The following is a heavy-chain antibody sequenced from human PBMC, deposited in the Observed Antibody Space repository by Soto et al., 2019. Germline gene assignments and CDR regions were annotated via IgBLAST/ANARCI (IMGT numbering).Heavy chain of an antibody. CDR1: GFTFSTYS. Sequence: GWSLRLSCVGSGFTFSTYSINWVRQAPGKGLEWVSSISSRSDIYYADSVKGRFTISRDNAKNSVSLQMNSLRAEDTAVYYCAREYTAWPLDYGLEVWGKGTTVTVSS. CDR3: AREYTAWPLDYGLEV. CDR2: ISSRSDI. D-gene: IGHD2-2*02. V-gene: IGHV3-21*01. J-gene: IGHJ6*04.